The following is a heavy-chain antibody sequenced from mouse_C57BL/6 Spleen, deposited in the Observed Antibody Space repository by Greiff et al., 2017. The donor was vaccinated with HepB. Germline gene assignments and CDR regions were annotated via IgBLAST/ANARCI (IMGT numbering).Heavy chain of an antibody. CDR2: SRNKANDYTT. CDR1: GFTFSDFY. Sequence: EVMLVESGGGLVQSGRSLRLSCATSGFTFSDFYMEWVRQAPGKGLEWIAASRNKANDYTTEYSASVKGRFIVSRDTSQSILYLQMNALRAEDTAIYYCARDAMGGSSPYWYFDVWGTGTTVTVSS. CDR3: ARDAMGGSSPYWYFDV. J-gene: IGHJ1*03. V-gene: IGHV7-1*01. D-gene: IGHD1-1*01.